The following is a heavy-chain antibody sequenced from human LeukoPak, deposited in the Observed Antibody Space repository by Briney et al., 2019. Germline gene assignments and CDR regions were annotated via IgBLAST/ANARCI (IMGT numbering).Heavy chain of an antibody. CDR1: GFTFSSYS. CDR2: ITTSSTYI. CDR3: ARVPSWIDY. J-gene: IGHJ4*02. V-gene: IGHV3-21*01. D-gene: IGHD2-2*01. Sequence: GGSLRLSCAASGFTFSSYSMSWVRQAPGKGLEWVSSITTSSTYISYADSVKGRFTISRDNAKNSLYLQMNSLRAEDTAVYYCARVPSWIDYWGQGTLVTVSS.